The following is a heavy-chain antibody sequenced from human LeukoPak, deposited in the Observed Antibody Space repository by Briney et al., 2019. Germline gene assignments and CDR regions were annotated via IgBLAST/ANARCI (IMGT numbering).Heavy chain of an antibody. Sequence: ASVKVSCKASGGTFSSYAISWVRQAPGQGLEWMGWISAYNGNTNYAQKLQGRVTMTTDTSTSTAYMELRSLRSEDTAVYYCARGLWFGELTYYYYYMDVWGKGTTVTISS. CDR1: GGTFSSYA. V-gene: IGHV1-18*01. D-gene: IGHD3-10*01. CDR2: ISAYNGNT. J-gene: IGHJ6*03. CDR3: ARGLWFGELTYYYYYMDV.